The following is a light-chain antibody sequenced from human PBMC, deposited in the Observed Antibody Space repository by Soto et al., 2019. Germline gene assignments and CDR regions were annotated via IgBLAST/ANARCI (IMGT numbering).Light chain of an antibody. CDR3: LLYMGNGIDL. CDR1: SAPLSTTYY. CDR2: STN. Sequence: QTVVTQEPAVSVSPGGTVTLTCGLRSAPLSTTYYPTWCQQAPGQPPRTLIYSTNTRSSGVPDRFPGSIRGNKAALTITGAQADDEAYYYCLLYMGNGIDLFGPRTKVTVL. J-gene: IGLJ1*01. V-gene: IGLV8-61*01.